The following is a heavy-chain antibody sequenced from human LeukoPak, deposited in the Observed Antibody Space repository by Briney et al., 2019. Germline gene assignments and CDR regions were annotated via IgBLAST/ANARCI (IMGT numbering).Heavy chain of an antibody. J-gene: IGHJ6*03. CDR3: ARGPGEEVAARLGYYYMDV. CDR1: GGSFSGYY. CDR2: INHSGST. V-gene: IGHV4-34*01. D-gene: IGHD6-6*01. Sequence: PSETLSLTCAVYGGSFSGYYWSWIRQPPGKGLEWIGEINHSGSTNCNPSLKSRVTISVDTSKNQFSLKLSSVTAADTAVYYCARGPGEEVAARLGYYYMDVWGKGTTVTVSS.